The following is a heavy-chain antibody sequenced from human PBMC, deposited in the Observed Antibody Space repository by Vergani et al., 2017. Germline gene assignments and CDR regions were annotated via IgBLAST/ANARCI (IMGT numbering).Heavy chain of an antibody. J-gene: IGHJ4*02. CDR2: IYSGGST. V-gene: IGHV3-53*01. CDR3: ARNTGYGQWLVDY. Sequence: EVQLVESGGGLIQPGGSLRLSCAASGFTVSSNYMSWVRQAPGKGVEWVSVIYSGGSTYYADSVKGRFTISRDNSKNTLYRQMNSLRAEDTAVYYCARNTGYGQWLVDYWGQGTLVTVSS. D-gene: IGHD6-19*01. CDR1: GFTVSSNY.